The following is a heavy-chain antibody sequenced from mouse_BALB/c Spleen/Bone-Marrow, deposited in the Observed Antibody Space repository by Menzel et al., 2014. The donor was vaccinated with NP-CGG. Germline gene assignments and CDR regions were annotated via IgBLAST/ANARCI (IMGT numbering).Heavy chain of an antibody. Sequence: EVMLVESGGGLVQPGGSLRLSCATSGFTFTDYYMNWVRQPPGKALEWLGFIRNKANGYTTVYSASVKGRFTISRDNSQNILYLQMNTLRAEDSATYYCARDKGRVFFDYWGQGTTLTVSS. V-gene: IGHV7-3*02. CDR1: GFTFTDYY. CDR3: ARDKGRVFFDY. CDR2: IRNKANGYTT. J-gene: IGHJ2*01.